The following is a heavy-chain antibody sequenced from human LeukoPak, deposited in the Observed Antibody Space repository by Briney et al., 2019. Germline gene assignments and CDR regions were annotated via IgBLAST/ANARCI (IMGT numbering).Heavy chain of an antibody. V-gene: IGHV3-21*01. CDR1: GFTFSSYS. CDR3: ARVPSMVRGVIIYYFDY. Sequence: GGSLRLSCAASGFTFSSYSMNWVHQAPGKGLEWVSSISSSSSYIYYADSVKGRFTISRDNAKNSLYLQMNSLRAEDTAVYYCARVPSMVRGVIIYYFDYWGQGTLVTVSS. CDR2: ISSSSSYI. D-gene: IGHD3-10*01. J-gene: IGHJ4*02.